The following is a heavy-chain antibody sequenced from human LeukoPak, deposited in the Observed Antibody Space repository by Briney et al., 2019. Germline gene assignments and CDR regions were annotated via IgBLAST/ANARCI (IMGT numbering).Heavy chain of an antibody. Sequence: GGSLRLSCAASGFTFSSYSMNWVRQAPGKGLEWVSSISSSSSYIYYADSVKGRFTISRDNAKNSLYLQMNSLGAEDTAVYYCAREGCSSTSCPRPRRYYYYMDVWGKGTTVTVSS. D-gene: IGHD2-2*01. CDR1: GFTFSSYS. V-gene: IGHV3-21*01. J-gene: IGHJ6*03. CDR3: AREGCSSTSCPRPRRYYYYMDV. CDR2: ISSSSSYI.